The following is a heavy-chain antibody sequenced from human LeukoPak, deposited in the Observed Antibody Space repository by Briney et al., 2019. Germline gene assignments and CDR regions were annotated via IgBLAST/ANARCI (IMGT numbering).Heavy chain of an antibody. D-gene: IGHD2-15*01. J-gene: IGHJ5*02. CDR2: ISSSSSYI. CDR1: GFTFSSYS. CDR3: ARDAGNCSGGSCYSRPFDP. Sequence: PGGSLRLSCAASGFTFSSYSMNWVRQAPGKGLEWVSSISSSSSYIYYADSVKGRFTISRDNAKNSLYLQMNSLGAEDTAVYYCARDAGNCSGGSCYSRPFDPWGQGTLVTVSS. V-gene: IGHV3-21*01.